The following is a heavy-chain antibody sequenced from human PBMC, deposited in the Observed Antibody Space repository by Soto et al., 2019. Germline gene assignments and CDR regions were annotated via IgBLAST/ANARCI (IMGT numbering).Heavy chain of an antibody. CDR3: AGDSASSGVFT. CDR2: ISRSGTT. D-gene: IGHD6-19*01. Sequence: QVQLQESGPGLVKPSGTLSLTCAVTGGSISSSNWWAWVRQPPAEGLERVGEISRSGTTNYKLSLKSRVIISVDKSRNECSLNLGSVAAEDTTMYYFAGDSASSGVFTWGQGTVVTVSS. CDR1: GGSISSSNW. J-gene: IGHJ3*01. V-gene: IGHV4-4*02.